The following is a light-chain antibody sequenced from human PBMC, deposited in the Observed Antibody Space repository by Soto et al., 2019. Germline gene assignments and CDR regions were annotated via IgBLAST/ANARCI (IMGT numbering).Light chain of an antibody. V-gene: IGKV3-15*01. CDR1: QSVSSN. CDR2: GAS. Sequence: ELVMTQSPATLSVSPGERATLSCRASQSVSSNLAWYQQKPGQAPRLLIYGASTNATGITARFSGSGSGTEFTLTISSLQSDDVAVSDCQQYNNWPPWTCGQGTKVEIK. J-gene: IGKJ1*01. CDR3: QQYNNWPPWT.